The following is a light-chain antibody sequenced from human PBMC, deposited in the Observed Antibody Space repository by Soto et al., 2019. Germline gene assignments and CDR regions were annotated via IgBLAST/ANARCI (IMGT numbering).Light chain of an antibody. Sequence: EIVLTQSPATLSLSPGERATLSCRASQSVSSYLAWYQQKPGQAPRLLIYDASNRATGIPARFSGSGSGTDFTHPISSLGPEDLAVYYCQQRSNWPPMYTFGQGTKLEIK. CDR3: QQRSNWPPMYT. V-gene: IGKV3-11*01. CDR2: DAS. CDR1: QSVSSY. J-gene: IGKJ2*01.